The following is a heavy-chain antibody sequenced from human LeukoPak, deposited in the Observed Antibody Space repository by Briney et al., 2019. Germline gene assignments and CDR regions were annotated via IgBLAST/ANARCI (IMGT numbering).Heavy chain of an antibody. CDR3: AKAIYDFWSGYNYRYGMDV. D-gene: IGHD3-3*01. Sequence: PGGSLRLSCAASGFTFSSYAMSWVRQAPGKGLEWVSAISGSGGSTYYADSVKGRFTISRDNSKNTLYLQMNSLRAEDTAVYYCAKAIYDFWSGYNYRYGMDVWGQGTTVTVSS. CDR2: ISGSGGST. J-gene: IGHJ6*02. CDR1: GFTFSSYA. V-gene: IGHV3-23*01.